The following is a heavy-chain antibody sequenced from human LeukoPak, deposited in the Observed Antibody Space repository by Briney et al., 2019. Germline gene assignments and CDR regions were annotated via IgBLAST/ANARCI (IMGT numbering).Heavy chain of an antibody. D-gene: IGHD6-13*01. J-gene: IGHJ6*04. Sequence: ASVKVTCKASGYTFTSYAMHWVRQAPGQRLEWMGWINAGDGNTKYSQKVQGRVTITRDTSASTAYMELSSLRSEDTAVYYCARDIAAAGRFYYYYGMDVWGKGTTVTVSS. V-gene: IGHV1-3*01. CDR3: ARDIAAAGRFYYYYGMDV. CDR1: GYTFTSYA. CDR2: INAGDGNT.